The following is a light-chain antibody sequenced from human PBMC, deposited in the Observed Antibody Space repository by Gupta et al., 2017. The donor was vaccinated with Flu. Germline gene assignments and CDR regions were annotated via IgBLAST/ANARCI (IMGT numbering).Light chain of an antibody. J-gene: IGKJ1*01. V-gene: IGKV3-20*01. CDR3: QQYGMSPKT. CDR1: QSVSSDY. Sequence: EIVLTQSLGTLSLSPGERVTLSCRASQSVSSDYLAWYQQKPGQSPRLLIYGASSSVTGIPDRFRGSGSGTAFTLTISRLEPEDFTVYYCQQYGMSPKTFGQGTKVEVK. CDR2: GAS.